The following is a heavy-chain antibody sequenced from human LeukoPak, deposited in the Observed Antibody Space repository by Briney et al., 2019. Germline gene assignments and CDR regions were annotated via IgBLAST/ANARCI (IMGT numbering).Heavy chain of an antibody. D-gene: IGHD6-19*01. CDR2: INHSGST. V-gene: IGHV4-34*01. J-gene: IGHJ6*03. CDR1: GGSFSGYY. Sequence: SSETLSLTCAVYGGSFSGYYWSWIRQPPGKGLEWIGEINHSGSTNYNPSLKRRVTISVDTSKNQFSLKLSSVTAADTAVYYCARAIAQQWLGVYYYHYMDVWGKGTTVTVSS. CDR3: ARAIAQQWLGVYYYHYMDV.